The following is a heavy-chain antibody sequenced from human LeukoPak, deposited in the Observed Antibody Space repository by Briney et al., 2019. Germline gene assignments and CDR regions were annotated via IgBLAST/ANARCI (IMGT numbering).Heavy chain of an antibody. D-gene: IGHD2/OR15-2a*01. Sequence: GGSLRLSCAASGFTFSSSAMNWVRQAPGKGLEWVSAISGSGGSTYYADSVKGRFTISRDNSRNTLYLQMNSPRAEDTAVYYCAKGPLLWNWGQGTLVTVSS. V-gene: IGHV3-23*01. CDR2: ISGSGGST. CDR1: GFTFSSSA. CDR3: AKGPLLWN. J-gene: IGHJ4*02.